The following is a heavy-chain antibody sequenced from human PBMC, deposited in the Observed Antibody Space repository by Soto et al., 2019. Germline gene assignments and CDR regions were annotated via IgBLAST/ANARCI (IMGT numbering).Heavy chain of an antibody. D-gene: IGHD2-15*01. CDR3: AFGEDSRYYYYGMDV. V-gene: IGHV3-48*01. CDR2: ISSSSSTI. Sequence: GGSLRLSCAASGFTFSSYSMNWVRQAPGKGLEWVSYISSSSSTIYYADSVKGRFTISRDNAKNSLYLQMNSLRAEDTAVYYCAFGEDSRYYYYGMDVWGQGTTVPVSS. CDR1: GFTFSSYS. J-gene: IGHJ6*02.